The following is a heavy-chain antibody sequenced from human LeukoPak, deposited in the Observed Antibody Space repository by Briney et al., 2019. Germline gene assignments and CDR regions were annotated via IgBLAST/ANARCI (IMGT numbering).Heavy chain of an antibody. D-gene: IGHD5-24*01. J-gene: IGHJ4*02. CDR3: ARDYEMATIHYYFDY. CDR2: ISYDGSNK. V-gene: IGHV3-30*04. CDR1: GFTFSSYA. Sequence: GGSLRLSCAASGFTFSSYAMHWVRQAPGKGLEWVAVISYDGSNKYYTDSVKGRFTISRDNSKNTLYLQMNSLRAEDTAVYYCARDYEMATIHYYFDYWGQGTLVTVSS.